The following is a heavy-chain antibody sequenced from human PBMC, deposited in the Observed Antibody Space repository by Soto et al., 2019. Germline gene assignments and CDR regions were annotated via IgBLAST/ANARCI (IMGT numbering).Heavy chain of an antibody. CDR3: ARARTNLGWLVPFDY. J-gene: IGHJ4*02. CDR1: GGSISSYY. V-gene: IGHV4-59*01. CDR2: IYYSGST. Sequence: PSETLSLTCTVSGGSISSYYWSWIRQPPGKGLEWIGYIYYSGSTNYNPSLKSRVTISVDTSKNQFSLKLSSVTAADTAVYYCARARTNLGWLVPFDYWGQGTLVTVSS. D-gene: IGHD6-19*01.